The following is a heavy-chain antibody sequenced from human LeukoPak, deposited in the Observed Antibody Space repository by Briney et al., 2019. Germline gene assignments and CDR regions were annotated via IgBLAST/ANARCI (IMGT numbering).Heavy chain of an antibody. V-gene: IGHV4-59*01. CDR2: IYYSGST. D-gene: IGHD3-22*01. CDR3: AASGSSGYYYYFQH. J-gene: IGHJ1*01. CDR1: GGSISSYY. Sequence: SETLSLTCSVSGGSISSYYWSWIRQPPGKGLEWIGYIYYSGSTNYNPSLKSRVTISVDTSKNQFSLKLSSVTAADTAVYYCAASGSSGYYYYFQHWGQGTLVTVSS.